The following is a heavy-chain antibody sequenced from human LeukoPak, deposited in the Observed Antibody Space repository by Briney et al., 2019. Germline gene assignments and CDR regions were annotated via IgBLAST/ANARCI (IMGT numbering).Heavy chain of an antibody. Sequence: GGSLRLSCAASGFTFDDYAMHWVRQAPGKGLEWVSGISWNSGSIGYADSVKGRFTISRDNAKNSLYLQMNSLRAEDTALYYCAKDPRPPTPDDAFDIWGQGTMVTVSS. J-gene: IGHJ3*02. CDR3: AKDPRPPTPDDAFDI. CDR2: ISWNSGSI. V-gene: IGHV3-9*01. CDR1: GFTFDDYA.